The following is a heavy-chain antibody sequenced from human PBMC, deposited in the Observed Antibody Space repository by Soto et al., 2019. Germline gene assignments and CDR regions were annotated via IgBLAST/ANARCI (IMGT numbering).Heavy chain of an antibody. J-gene: IGHJ6*02. CDR3: AKGGSGYFTWDYNYGMDV. D-gene: IGHD3-3*01. CDR2: IGNTGGST. CDR1: GFTFSIYA. V-gene: IGHV3-23*01. Sequence: EVQLLESGGGLVQPGGSLRLSCAASGFTFSIYAMTWVRQAPGKGLEGVSGIGNTGGSTYYPDSVKGRFTISRDNSENTLYLQMNSLRADDTAVYYCAKGGSGYFTWDYNYGMDVWGQGTTVTVSS.